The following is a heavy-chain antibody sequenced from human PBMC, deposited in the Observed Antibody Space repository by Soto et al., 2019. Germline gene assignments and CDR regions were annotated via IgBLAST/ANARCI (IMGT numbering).Heavy chain of an antibody. Sequence: NPSETLSLTCTVSGGSISSYYWSWIRQPPGKGLEWIGYIYYSGSTNYNPSLKSRVTISVDTSKNQFSLKLSSVTAADTAVYYCAREEWRNYYDSSGYFFDYWGQGTLVTVSS. CDR2: IYYSGST. V-gene: IGHV4-59*01. CDR3: AREEWRNYYDSSGYFFDY. CDR1: GGSISSYY. D-gene: IGHD3-22*01. J-gene: IGHJ4*02.